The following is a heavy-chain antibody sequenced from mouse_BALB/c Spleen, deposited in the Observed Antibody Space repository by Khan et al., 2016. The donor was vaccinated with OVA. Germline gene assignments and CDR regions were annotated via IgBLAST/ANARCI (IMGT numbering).Heavy chain of an antibody. J-gene: IGHJ2*01. V-gene: IGHV1-4*01. Sequence: GQRPDCLRHITPTSGYTDYNEKFKDRATLSADKSSSTAYMQLSSLTSEDSAVFFCPRDRIDYWGQGTTVTVSS. CDR2: ITPTSGYT. CDR3: PRDRIDY.